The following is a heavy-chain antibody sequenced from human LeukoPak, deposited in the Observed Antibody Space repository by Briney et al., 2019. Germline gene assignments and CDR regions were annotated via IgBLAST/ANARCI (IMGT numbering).Heavy chain of an antibody. V-gene: IGHV1-69*13. D-gene: IGHD3-10*01. CDR2: IIPIFGTA. Sequence: GASVKVSCKASGGTFSSYAISWVRQAPGQGLEWMGGIIPIFGTANYAQKFQGRVTITADESTSTAYMELSSLRSKDTAVYYCAGVLLTMTRDDAFDIWGQGTMVTVSS. CDR1: GGTFSSYA. CDR3: AGVLLTMTRDDAFDI. J-gene: IGHJ3*02.